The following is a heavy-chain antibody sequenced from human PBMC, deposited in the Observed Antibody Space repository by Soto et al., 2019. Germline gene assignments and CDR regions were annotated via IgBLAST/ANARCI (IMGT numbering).Heavy chain of an antibody. Sequence: QVQLVQSGPELKKPGASVKISCETTGYRFSTSGIHWLRQAPGQSLEWMGWISAADGDTKYSQRFQGRVTLTRDTSATTPYMELSSLTSEDTSIYYCASDSQRVQTPSTGWFDPWGQGTVVTVSS. CDR1: GYRFSTSG. CDR3: ASDSQRVQTPSTGWFDP. CDR2: ISAADGDT. J-gene: IGHJ5*02. D-gene: IGHD1-1*01. V-gene: IGHV1-3*01.